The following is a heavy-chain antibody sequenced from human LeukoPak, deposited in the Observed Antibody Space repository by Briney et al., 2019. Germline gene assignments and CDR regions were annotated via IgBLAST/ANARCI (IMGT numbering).Heavy chain of an antibody. J-gene: IGHJ3*02. CDR3: ARHLRDWLNAFDI. V-gene: IGHV4-39*01. CDR2: IYYSGST. D-gene: IGHD3-9*01. CDR1: GGSISSSSYY. Sequence: SETLSLTCTVSGGSISSSSYYWGWIRRPPGKGLEWIGSIYYSGSTYYNPSLKSRVTISVDTSKNQFSLKLSSVTAADTAVYYCARHLRDWLNAFDIWGQGTMVTVSS.